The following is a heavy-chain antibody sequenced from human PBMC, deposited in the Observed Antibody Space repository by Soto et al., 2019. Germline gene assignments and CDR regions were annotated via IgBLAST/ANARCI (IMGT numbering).Heavy chain of an antibody. Sequence: ESGPTLVNPTQTLTLTCTFSGFSLDTFGLGVAWIRQPPGKALEWLAAIYWDDDKRYSPSLENKVTISKDSSKNQVVLTLTNVDSVDTATYYCAHRKGGYCSSTSCQGYFDPWGQGTPVTVSS. CDR3: AHRKGGYCSSTSCQGYFDP. CDR2: IYWDDDK. D-gene: IGHD2-2*01. J-gene: IGHJ5*02. CDR1: GFSLDTFGLG. V-gene: IGHV2-5*02.